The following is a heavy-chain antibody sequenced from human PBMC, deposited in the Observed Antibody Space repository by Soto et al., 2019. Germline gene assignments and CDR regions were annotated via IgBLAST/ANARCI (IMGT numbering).Heavy chain of an antibody. V-gene: IGHV4-59*08. CDR1: GGSISSYY. Sequence: SETLSLTCAVSGGSISSYYWSWIRQPPGKGLEWIGYIYYSGSTNYNPSLKSRVTISVDTSKNQFSLKLSSVTAADTAVYYCARHPGIAVAGYDYWGQGTLVTVS. CDR3: ARHPGIAVAGYDY. CDR2: IYYSGST. J-gene: IGHJ4*02. D-gene: IGHD6-19*01.